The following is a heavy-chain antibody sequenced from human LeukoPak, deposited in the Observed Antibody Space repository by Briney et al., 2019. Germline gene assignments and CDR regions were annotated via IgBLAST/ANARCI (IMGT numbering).Heavy chain of an antibody. CDR3: AKDWDDYGDYLPLDY. CDR1: GFTFSSYA. CDR2: IRGSGGGT. J-gene: IGHJ4*02. D-gene: IGHD4-17*01. Sequence: GALILSCAASGFTFSSYAMSWVRQAPGKGLEWVSDIRGSGGGTYYADSVKGRFTISRDNSENTLYLQMNSLRAEDTAIYYCAKDWDDYGDYLPLDYWGQGTLVTVSS. V-gene: IGHV3-23*01.